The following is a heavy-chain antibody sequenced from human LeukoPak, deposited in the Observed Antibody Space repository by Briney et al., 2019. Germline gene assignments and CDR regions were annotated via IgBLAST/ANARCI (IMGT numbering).Heavy chain of an antibody. V-gene: IGHV4-38-2*02. Sequence: PSETLSLTCTVSGYSINSGYYWGWIRQPPGKGLEWIAIIYHSGSTYYNPSLKSRVTISVDMSKNQFSLKLSSVTAADTAIYYCARGRAPENWGQGTLVTVSS. CDR2: IYHSGST. CDR3: ARGRAPEN. CDR1: GYSINSGYY. J-gene: IGHJ4*02.